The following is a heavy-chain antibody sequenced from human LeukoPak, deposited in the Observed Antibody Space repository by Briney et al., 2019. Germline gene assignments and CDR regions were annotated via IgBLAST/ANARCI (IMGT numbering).Heavy chain of an antibody. V-gene: IGHV4-4*02. J-gene: IGHJ6*02. D-gene: IGHD3-10*01. Sequence: SGTLSLTCAVSGGSISSSHWWTWVRQPPGKGLEWIGELSHSGSTNYNPSLKSRTTISVDKSKNQLSLKLTSVTAADTAVYFCARCRVVRGRNGFDVWGQGTTVTVSS. CDR1: GGSISSSHW. CDR2: LSHSGST. CDR3: ARCRVVRGRNGFDV.